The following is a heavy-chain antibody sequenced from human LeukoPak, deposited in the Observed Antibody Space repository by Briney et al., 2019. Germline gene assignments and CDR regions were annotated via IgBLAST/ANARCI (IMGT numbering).Heavy chain of an antibody. CDR2: IYTSGST. CDR1: GGSISSGSYY. D-gene: IGHD3-3*01. Sequence: PSETLSLTCTVSGGSISSGSYYWSWIRQPAGKGLEWIGRIYTSGSTNYNPSLKSRVTISVDTSKNQFSLKLSSVTAADTAVYYCARRSDFWSGHNAFDIWGQGTMVTVSS. J-gene: IGHJ3*02. CDR3: ARRSDFWSGHNAFDI. V-gene: IGHV4-61*02.